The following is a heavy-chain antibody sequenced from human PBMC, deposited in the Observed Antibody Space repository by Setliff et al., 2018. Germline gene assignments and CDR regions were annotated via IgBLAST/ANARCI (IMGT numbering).Heavy chain of an antibody. Sequence: GGSLRLSCAASGFTFSSFWMSWVRQSPGKGLEWVANINQDGSGKYYVDSVKGRFTISRDNAKNSVYLEMNSLRAEDTGVYYCARDLNWGGDYWGRGSLVTVSS. CDR2: INQDGSGK. D-gene: IGHD7-27*01. CDR1: GFTFSSFW. V-gene: IGHV3-7*01. CDR3: ARDLNWGGDY. J-gene: IGHJ4*02.